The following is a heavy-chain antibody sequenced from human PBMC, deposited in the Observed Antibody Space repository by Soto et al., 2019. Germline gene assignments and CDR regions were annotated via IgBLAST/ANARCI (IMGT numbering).Heavy chain of an antibody. J-gene: IGHJ4*02. D-gene: IGHD4-17*01. CDR1: GGTFSSYA. CDR2: IIPIFGTA. CDR3: ARDRGDYGNAGWGEVMSGELDY. V-gene: IGHV1-69*01. Sequence: QVQLVQSGAEVKKPGSSVKVSCKASGGTFSSYAISWVRQAPGQGLEWMGGIIPIFGTANYAQKFQGRVTITADDTTSTAYMELSSLRSEDTAVYYCARDRGDYGNAGWGEVMSGELDYWGQGTLVTVSS.